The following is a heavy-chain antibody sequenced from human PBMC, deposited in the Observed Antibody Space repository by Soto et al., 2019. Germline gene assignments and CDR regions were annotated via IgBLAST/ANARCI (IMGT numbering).Heavy chain of an antibody. CDR3: AKDHSGSYYEFYFDY. CDR1: GFTFDDYA. Sequence: SLKISCAASGFTFDDYAMHWVRQAPGKGLEWVSGISWNSGSIGYADSVKGRFTISRDNAKNSLYLQMNSLRAEDTALYYCAKDHSGSYYEFYFDYWGQGTLVTVSS. D-gene: IGHD1-26*01. V-gene: IGHV3-9*01. J-gene: IGHJ4*02. CDR2: ISWNSGSI.